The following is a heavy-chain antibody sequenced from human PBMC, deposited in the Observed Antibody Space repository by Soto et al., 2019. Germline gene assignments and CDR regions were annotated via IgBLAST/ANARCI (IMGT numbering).Heavy chain of an antibody. CDR1: GYTFTSYG. D-gene: IGHD2-2*01. CDR2: ISAYNGNT. V-gene: IGHV1-18*01. Sequence: SVKVACNASGYTFTSYGICWVRHAPGQGLEWMGWISAYNGNTNYAQKLQGRVTMNTDTSTSTAYMELRSLRSDDTAVYYCARDSCSSTSCYPNWFDPWAQRTLLTVS. J-gene: IGHJ5*02. CDR3: ARDSCSSTSCYPNWFDP.